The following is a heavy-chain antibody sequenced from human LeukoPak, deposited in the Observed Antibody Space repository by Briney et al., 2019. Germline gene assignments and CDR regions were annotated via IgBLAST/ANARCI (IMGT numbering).Heavy chain of an antibody. J-gene: IGHJ4*02. CDR3: ARDWVGTTPERRFDY. V-gene: IGHV3-30-3*01. CDR1: GFAFSSYA. CDR2: ISYDGTSK. D-gene: IGHD1-26*01. Sequence: GGSLRLSCAASGFAFSSYAMHWVRQAPGKGLEWVAVISYDGTSKYYADSVKGRFTFSRDNSKNTLYLQMNSLRPEDTAVYYCARDWVGTTPERRFDYWGQGTLVTVS.